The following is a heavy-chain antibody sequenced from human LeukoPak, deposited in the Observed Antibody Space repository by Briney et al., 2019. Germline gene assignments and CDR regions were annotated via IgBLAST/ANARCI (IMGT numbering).Heavy chain of an antibody. CDR1: GGSISSYY. J-gene: IGHJ4*02. D-gene: IGHD1-14*01. CDR2: IYYGGST. V-gene: IGHV4-59*01. CDR3: ARVRNLPYYFDY. Sequence: KPSETLSLTCTASGGSISSYYWSWIRQPPGKGLEWVGYIYYGGSTNYNPSFKSRVTIAVDTSKHQFSLKLSSVTAADTAVYYCARVRNLPYYFDYWGQGTLVTVSS.